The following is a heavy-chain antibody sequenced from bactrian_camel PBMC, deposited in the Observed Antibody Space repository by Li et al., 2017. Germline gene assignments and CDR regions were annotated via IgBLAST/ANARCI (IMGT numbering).Heavy chain of an antibody. CDR1: GFSFDDSH. CDR2: ITKDGPI. D-gene: IGHD2*01. J-gene: IGHJ6*01. V-gene: IGHV3S55*01. Sequence: VQLVESGGGSVEAGGSLTLSCTISGFSFDDSHMGWYRQAPGTECELVSTITKDGPIYYADSVKGRFIVARDNAKKHLSLQLNNLKPEDTAMYYCAANPFWTYGAVCSYTRPADFGYWGQGTQVTVS. CDR3: AANPFWTYGAVCSYTRPADFGY.